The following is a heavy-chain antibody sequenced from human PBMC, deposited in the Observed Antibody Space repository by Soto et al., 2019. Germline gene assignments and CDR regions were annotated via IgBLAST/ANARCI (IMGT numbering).Heavy chain of an antibody. CDR2: IIPILGIA. V-gene: IGHV1-69*02. CDR1: GGTFSSYT. D-gene: IGHD1-7*01. Sequence: GASVKVSCKASGGTFSSYTISWVRQAPGQGLEWMGRIIPILGIANYAQKFQGRVTITADKSTSTAYMELSSLRSEDTAVYYCARSILELRSALGAFDIWGQGTMVTVSS. CDR3: ARSILELRSALGAFDI. J-gene: IGHJ3*02.